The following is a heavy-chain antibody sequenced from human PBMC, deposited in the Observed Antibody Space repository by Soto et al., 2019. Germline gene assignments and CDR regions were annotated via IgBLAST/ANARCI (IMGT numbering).Heavy chain of an antibody. J-gene: IGHJ6*02. CDR2: INPNSGGT. V-gene: IGHV1-2*02. CDR3: ATPSNSGWYFQPKSYYYYGMDV. D-gene: IGHD6-19*01. Sequence: QVQLVQSGAEVKKPGASVKVSCKASGYTFTGYYMHWVRQAPGQGLEWMGWINPNSGGTNYAQKFQGRVTMTRDTAISTAYIELSRLRSDNTSVYYCATPSNSGWYFQPKSYYYYGMDVWGQGTTVTVSS. CDR1: GYTFTGYY.